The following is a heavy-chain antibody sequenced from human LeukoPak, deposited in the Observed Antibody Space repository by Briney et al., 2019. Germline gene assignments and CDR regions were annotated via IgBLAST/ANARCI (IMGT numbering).Heavy chain of an antibody. CDR3: SEGYFEPFDH. Sequence: PSETLSLTCNVSGVSVSTSHWNWIRQRPGKGLEWIGCLSYTGKTDYNPSLKSRVSTSLGSSNNHFSLKLTSVTAADTAVYYYSEGYFEPFDHWGQGILVTVSS. CDR2: LSYTGKT. V-gene: IGHV4-59*02. CDR1: GVSVSTSH. D-gene: IGHD2/OR15-2a*01. J-gene: IGHJ4*02.